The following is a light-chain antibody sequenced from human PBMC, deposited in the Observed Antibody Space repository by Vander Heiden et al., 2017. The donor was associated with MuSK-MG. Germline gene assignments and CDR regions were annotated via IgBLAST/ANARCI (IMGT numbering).Light chain of an antibody. CDR3: QQDYHLFT. V-gene: IGKV3D-7*01. CDR2: GAS. J-gene: IGKJ3*01. Sequence: PGERVTLSCRASQSVSSSYLTWYQQKPGQAPRLLIYGASTRATSIPARFSGSGSGTDFTLTISSLQPEDFAVYYCQQDYHLFTFGPGTKVDIK. CDR1: QSVSSSY.